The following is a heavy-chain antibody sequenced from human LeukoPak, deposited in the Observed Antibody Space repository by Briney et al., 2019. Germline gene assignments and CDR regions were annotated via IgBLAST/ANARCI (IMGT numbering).Heavy chain of an antibody. CDR2: ISYDGSNK. CDR3: ANSLRGQWLDYFDY. Sequence: GGSLRLSCAASGFTFSSYGMHWVRQAPGKGLEWVAVISYDGSNKYYADSVKGRFTISRDNSKNTLYLQMNSLRAEDTAVYYCANSLRGQWLDYFDYWGQGTLVTVSS. CDR1: GFTFSSYG. J-gene: IGHJ4*02. D-gene: IGHD6-19*01. V-gene: IGHV3-30*18.